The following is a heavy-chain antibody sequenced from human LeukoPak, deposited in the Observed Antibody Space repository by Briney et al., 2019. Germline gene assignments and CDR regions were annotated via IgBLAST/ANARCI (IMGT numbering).Heavy chain of an antibody. D-gene: IGHD3-22*01. CDR1: GFTFSSYS. V-gene: IGHV3-48*01. CDR2: ISSSSSTI. J-gene: IGHJ4*02. Sequence: GGSLRLSCAASGFTFSSYSMNWVRQAPGKGLEWVSYISSSSSTIYYADSVKGRFTISRDNAKNSLYLQMNSLRAEDTAVYYCARAPPWYYYDSSGPGDWGQGTLVTVSS. CDR3: ARAPPWYYYDSSGPGD.